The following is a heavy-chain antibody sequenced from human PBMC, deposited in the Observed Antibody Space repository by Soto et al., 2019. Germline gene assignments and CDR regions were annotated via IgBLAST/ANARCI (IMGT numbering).Heavy chain of an antibody. V-gene: IGHV1-2*04. CDR3: AAVVVTAESFDY. Sequence: ASVKVSCKASGYTFTGYYMHWVRQAPGQGLEWMGWINPNSGGTNYAQKFQGWVTMTRDTSISTAYMELSSLRSEDTAVYYCAAVVVTAESFDYWGQGTLVTVSS. CDR2: INPNSGGT. D-gene: IGHD2-21*02. J-gene: IGHJ4*02. CDR1: GYTFTGYY.